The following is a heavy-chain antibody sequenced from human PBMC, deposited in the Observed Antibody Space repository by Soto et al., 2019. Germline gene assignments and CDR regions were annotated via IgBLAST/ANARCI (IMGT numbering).Heavy chain of an antibody. CDR3: ARLSWQLVHITNYYYYGIDV. CDR1: GVSLRNSIYY. Sequence: SETLSLTCTVSGVSLRNSIYYWGWIRPPPGKGLEWIGNIYYTGSTSYNASLKSRLTISIDTSKSQFSLKLSSLTAAGTAAYYCARLSWQLVHITNYYYYGIDVWGQGTTVTVSS. D-gene: IGHD6-6*01. CDR2: IYYTGST. V-gene: IGHV4-39*01. J-gene: IGHJ6*02.